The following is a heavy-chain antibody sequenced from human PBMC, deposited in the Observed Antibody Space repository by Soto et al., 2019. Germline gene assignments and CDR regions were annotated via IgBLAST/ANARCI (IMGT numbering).Heavy chain of an antibody. CDR2: IYSGGST. V-gene: IGHV3-53*04. D-gene: IGHD5-12*01. Sequence: EVQLVESGGGLVQPGGSLRLSCAASGFTVSSNYMSWVRQAPGKGLEWVSVIYSGGSTYYADSAKGRFTISRHNSKNTLYHQMNSLRAEDTDVYYCASRLRSVVSDGNAFDIWGQGTMVTVSS. CDR3: ASRLRSVVSDGNAFDI. CDR1: GFTVSSNY. J-gene: IGHJ3*02.